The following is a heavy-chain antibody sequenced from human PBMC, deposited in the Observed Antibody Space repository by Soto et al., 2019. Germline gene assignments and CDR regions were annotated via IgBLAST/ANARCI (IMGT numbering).Heavy chain of an antibody. V-gene: IGHV3-7*01. Sequence: EVQLVESGGGLVQPGGSLRLSCAASGFTFSSYWMSWVRQAPGKGLEWVANIKQDGSEKYNVDSVKGRFTISRDNAKNSLYLQMNSLRAEDTAVYYCARVIGSGAEDIVVVVAATLDYWGQGTLVTVSS. J-gene: IGHJ4*02. CDR2: IKQDGSEK. CDR3: ARVIGSGAEDIVVVVAATLDY. D-gene: IGHD2-15*01. CDR1: GFTFSSYW.